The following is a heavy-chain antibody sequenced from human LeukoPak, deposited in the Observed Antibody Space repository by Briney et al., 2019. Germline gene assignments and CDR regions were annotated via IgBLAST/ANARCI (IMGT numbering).Heavy chain of an antibody. D-gene: IGHD6-13*01. V-gene: IGHV4-39*07. CDR3: ARVGYSSSWYIFDY. J-gene: IGHJ4*02. CDR2: IYDSGST. Sequence: ASETLSLNCTVSGGSIRSSYYYWGWIRQPPGKGLEWSGSIYDSGSTYYNPSLKSRVTISVDTSKNQFSMKLSSVTAADTAVYYCARVGYSSSWYIFDYWGQGTLVTVSS. CDR1: GGSIRSSYYY.